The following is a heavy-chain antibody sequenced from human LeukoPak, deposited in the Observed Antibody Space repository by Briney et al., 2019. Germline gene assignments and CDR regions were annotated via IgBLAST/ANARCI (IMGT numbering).Heavy chain of an antibody. Sequence: KTSQTLSLTCTVSGGSISSGSYYWSWIRQPTGKRLEWSGRIYTSGSTNYNPSLKSRVTISVDTSKNQFSLKLSSVTAADTSVYYCARARNSISDAFDIWGQGAMVTVSS. V-gene: IGHV4-61*02. CDR1: GGSISSGSYY. D-gene: IGHD3-3*02. CDR2: IYTSGST. CDR3: ARARNSISDAFDI. J-gene: IGHJ3*02.